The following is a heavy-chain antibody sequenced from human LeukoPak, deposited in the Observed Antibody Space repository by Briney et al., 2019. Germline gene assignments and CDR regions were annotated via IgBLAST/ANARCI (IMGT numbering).Heavy chain of an antibody. V-gene: IGHV3-7*01. J-gene: IGHJ5*02. CDR2: IKQDGSEK. CDR1: GFTFSSYW. CDR3: ARDRASWYMDDWFDP. D-gene: IGHD6-13*01. Sequence: QAGGSLRLSCAASGFTFSSYWMSWVRQAPARGLERVANIKQDGSEKYYVDSVKGRFTISRDNDKNSLYLQMISLRAEDTAVYYCARDRASWYMDDWFDPWGQGTLVTVSS.